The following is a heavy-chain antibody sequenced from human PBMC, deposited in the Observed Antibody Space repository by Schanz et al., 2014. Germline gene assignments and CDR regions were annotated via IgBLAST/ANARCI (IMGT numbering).Heavy chain of an antibody. V-gene: IGHV3-7*01. CDR3: VRDRGFCANDICWLRYYMDV. D-gene: IGHD2-8*01. CDR1: GFTFTGHW. Sequence: DVQLVESGGGLVQPGGSLRLSCAASGFTFTGHWMSWVRQAPGKGLEWVANIKEDGSKKYYVDSVRGRFTISRDNAKNSLFLQMNSLRADDTAVYYCVRDRGFCANDICWLRYYMDVWGNGTTVTVSS. CDR2: IKEDGSKK. J-gene: IGHJ6*03.